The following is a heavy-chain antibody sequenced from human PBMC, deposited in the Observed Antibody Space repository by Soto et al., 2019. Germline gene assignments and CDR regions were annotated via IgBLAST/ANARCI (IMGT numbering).Heavy chain of an antibody. J-gene: IGHJ6*02. Sequence: LRLSCSASGLNFNDYAMHWVRQAAGKGLKYVSSISSNGVGTYYADSVKGRFTISRDNSKNTLYLQMNSLRVEDTAVYYCVKNGMDVWGQGTTVTSP. CDR1: GLNFNDYA. CDR2: ISSNGVGT. V-gene: IGHV3-64D*06. CDR3: VKNGMDV.